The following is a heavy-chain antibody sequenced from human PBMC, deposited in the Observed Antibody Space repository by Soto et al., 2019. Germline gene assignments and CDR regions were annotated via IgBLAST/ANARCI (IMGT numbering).Heavy chain of an antibody. CDR1: GYTFTGYY. Sequence: ASVKVSCKASGYTFTGYYMHWVRQAPGQGLEWMGWINPNCGGTNYAQKFQGRVTMTRDTSISTAYMELSRLRSDDTAVYYCATLGIAVAGCIDYWGQGTLVTVSS. J-gene: IGHJ4*02. CDR3: ATLGIAVAGCIDY. D-gene: IGHD6-19*01. V-gene: IGHV1-2*02. CDR2: INPNCGGT.